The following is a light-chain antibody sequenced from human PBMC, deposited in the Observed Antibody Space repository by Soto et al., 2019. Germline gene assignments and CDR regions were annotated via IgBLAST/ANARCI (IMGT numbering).Light chain of an antibody. V-gene: IGLV1-44*01. CDR1: NSNVGSQT. Sequence: QSVLTQPPSASETPGQRVTISCSGSNSNVGSQTVNWYQQFPGKAPKLLIHTTNQRPSGVPDRFSGSKSGTSASLAISGLRSEDEADYYCAAWDDSLSASYVFGTGTKVTVL. J-gene: IGLJ1*01. CDR2: TTN. CDR3: AAWDDSLSASYV.